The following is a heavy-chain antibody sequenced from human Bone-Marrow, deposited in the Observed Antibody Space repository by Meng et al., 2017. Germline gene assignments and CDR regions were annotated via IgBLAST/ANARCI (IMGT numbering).Heavy chain of an antibody. CDR3: ARLGFHYDSSGYYRFSDYFDY. V-gene: IGHV4-59*12. CDR1: GGSISSYY. CDR2: IYYSGST. Sequence: SETLSLTCTGPGGSISSYYWSWIRQPPGKGLEWIGYIYYSGSTNYNPSLKSRVTISVDKSKNQFSLELSSVTAADTAVYYCARLGFHYDSSGYYRFSDYFDYWGQGTLVTVSS. J-gene: IGHJ4*02. D-gene: IGHD3-22*01.